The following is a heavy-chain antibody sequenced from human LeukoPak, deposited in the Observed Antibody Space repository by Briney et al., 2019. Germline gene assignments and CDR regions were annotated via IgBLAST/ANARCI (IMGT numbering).Heavy chain of an antibody. J-gene: IGHJ4*02. CDR3: AKAEGYDILTGLDY. Sequence: GGSLRLSCAVSGFTFRNYGMSWVRQAPGKGLEWVSVVSDSGSSAYYADSVKGRFTISRDNSKNTLYLQMNSLRTEDTAVYYCAKAEGYDILTGLDYWGQGNPGHRLL. CDR1: GFTFRNYG. D-gene: IGHD3-9*01. CDR2: VSDSGSSA. V-gene: IGHV3-23*01.